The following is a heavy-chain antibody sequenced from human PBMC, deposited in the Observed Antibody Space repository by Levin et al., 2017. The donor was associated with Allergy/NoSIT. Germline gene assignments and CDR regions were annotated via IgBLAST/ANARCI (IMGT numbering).Heavy chain of an antibody. J-gene: IGHJ6*02. Sequence: NVSGPTLVKPPETLTLTCTVSGFSLSNARMGVSWIRQPPGKALEWLAHIFSNDEKSYSTSLKSRLTISKDTSKSQVVLTMTNMDPVDTATYYCARSLERTEYCSSTSCYAKDYYYYGMDVWGQGTTVTVSS. CDR1: GFSLSNARMG. CDR2: IFSNDEK. D-gene: IGHD2-2*01. V-gene: IGHV2-26*01. CDR3: ARSLERTEYCSSTSCYAKDYYYYGMDV.